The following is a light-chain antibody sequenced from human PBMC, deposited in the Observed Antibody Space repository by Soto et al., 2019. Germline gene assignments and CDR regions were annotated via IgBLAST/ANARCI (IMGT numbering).Light chain of an antibody. Sequence: EVVLTQSPATLSLSPGERATLSCRASQSVSSHLAWYQQKPGQAPRLLIYDASNRATGIPGRFSGSGSGTDFTLTISSLEPEHFAVYFCQQRSNGPAYTFGQGTRLDIK. V-gene: IGKV3-11*01. CDR3: QQRSNGPAYT. CDR2: DAS. CDR1: QSVSSH. J-gene: IGKJ2*01.